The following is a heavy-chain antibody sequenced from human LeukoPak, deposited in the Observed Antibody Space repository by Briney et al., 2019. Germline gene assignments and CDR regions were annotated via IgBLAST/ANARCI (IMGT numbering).Heavy chain of an antibody. CDR2: ISGSGGDT. D-gene: IGHD3-10*01. J-gene: IGHJ4*02. V-gene: IGHV3-23*01. Sequence: PGRSLRLSCAASGFIFSDYAMSWVRQTPGKGLECVSVISGSGGDTYYADSVKGRFTISRDNSKNTLYLQMNSLRAEDTAVYYCAKHLWRDLLWFGEGYYFGYWGQGTLVTVSS. CDR1: GFIFSDYA. CDR3: AKHLWRDLLWFGEGYYFGY.